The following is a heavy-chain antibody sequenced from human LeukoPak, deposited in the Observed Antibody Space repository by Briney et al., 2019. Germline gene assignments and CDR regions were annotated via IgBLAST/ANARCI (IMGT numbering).Heavy chain of an antibody. CDR2: ISYDDSHT. V-gene: IGHV3-30-3*01. D-gene: IGHD3-22*01. CDR1: GFTVSGNT. CDR3: ARGDYYDSSGYYFPDAFDI. J-gene: IGHJ3*02. Sequence: PGRSLRLSCAASGFTVSGNTMYWVRQAPGKGLEWVAVISYDDSHTDYADSVKGRFTISRDNSHNTMYLEMNSLRAEDTAVYYCARGDYYDSSGYYFPDAFDIWGQGTMVTVSS.